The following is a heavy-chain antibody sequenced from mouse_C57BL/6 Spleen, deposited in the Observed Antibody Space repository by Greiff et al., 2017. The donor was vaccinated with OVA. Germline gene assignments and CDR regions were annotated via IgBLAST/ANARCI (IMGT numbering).Heavy chain of an antibody. CDR3: THDYFYAMDY. V-gene: IGHV14-4*01. CDR2: IDPENGDT. CDR1: GFNIKDDY. J-gene: IGHJ4*01. D-gene: IGHD2-4*01. Sequence: VQLQQSGAELVRPGASVKLSCTASGFNIKDDYMHWVKQRPEQGLEWIGWIDPENGDTEYASKFQGKATITADTSSNTAYLQLSSLTSEDTAVYYCTHDYFYAMDYWGQGTSVTFSS.